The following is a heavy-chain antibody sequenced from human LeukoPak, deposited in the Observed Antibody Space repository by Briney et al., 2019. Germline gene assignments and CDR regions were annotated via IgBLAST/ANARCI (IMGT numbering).Heavy chain of an antibody. D-gene: IGHD6-13*01. Sequence: GGSLRLSCAVSGFTFSNYAMSWVRQAPGKGLEWVSTISYSGDTTYYADSVKGRFTISRDNSKNTLYLQMNSLRADDTAVYFCAKSPRLLAAAGTFDYWGQGSLVTVSS. CDR1: GFTFSNYA. V-gene: IGHV3-23*01. CDR3: AKSPRLLAAAGTFDY. J-gene: IGHJ4*02. CDR2: ISYSGDTT.